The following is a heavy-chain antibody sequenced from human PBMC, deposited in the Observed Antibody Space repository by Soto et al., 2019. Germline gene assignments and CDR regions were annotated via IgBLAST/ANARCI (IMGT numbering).Heavy chain of an antibody. Sequence: PGGSLRLSCAASGFTFSSYGMHWVRQAPGKGLEWVAVIWYDGSNKYYANSVKGRFTISRDNSKNTLYLQMNSLTSDDTAVFYCARSPAATGTSWLDPWGQGTLVTVSS. CDR1: GFTFSSYG. J-gene: IGHJ5*02. CDR3: ARSPAATGTSWLDP. D-gene: IGHD6-13*01. CDR2: IWYDGSNK. V-gene: IGHV3-33*01.